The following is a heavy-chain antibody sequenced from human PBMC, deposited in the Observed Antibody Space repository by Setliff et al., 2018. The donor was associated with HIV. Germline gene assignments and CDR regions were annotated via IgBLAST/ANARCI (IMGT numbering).Heavy chain of an antibody. D-gene: IGHD3-22*01. CDR1: GGSIRGHY. CDR3: ARDTSLSYYDSSGDFDY. J-gene: IGHJ4*02. V-gene: IGHV4-59*11. CDR2: IYYSGST. Sequence: SETLSLTCTVSGGSIRGHYWSWIRQPPGKGLEWIGSIYYSGSTNYNPSLKSRGTISVDTSKNQFSLKLSSVTAADTAVYYCARDTSLSYYDSSGDFDYWGQGTLVT.